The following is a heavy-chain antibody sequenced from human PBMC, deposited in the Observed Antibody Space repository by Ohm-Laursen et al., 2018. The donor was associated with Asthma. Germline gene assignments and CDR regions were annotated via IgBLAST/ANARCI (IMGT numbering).Heavy chain of an antibody. CDR2: ISSSSSTI. Sequence: SLRLSCAASGFTFSNYPMNWVRQAPGKGLEWVSSISSSSSTIYYADSVKGRFTISRDNAKNSLYLQMNNLRAEDAAIYYCAREWGGMDVWGQGTTVTVSS. CDR1: GFTFSNYP. CDR3: AREWGGMDV. D-gene: IGHD3-16*01. V-gene: IGHV3-48*01. J-gene: IGHJ6*02.